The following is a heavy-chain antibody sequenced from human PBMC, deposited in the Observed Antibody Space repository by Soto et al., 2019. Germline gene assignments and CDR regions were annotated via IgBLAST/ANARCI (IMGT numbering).Heavy chain of an antibody. Sequence: SETLSLTCTVSGGSIKSGAYYWGWIRQPPGKGLEWTANIYYSGTTNYNPSLKSRLTVSLDTSKNKFSLNLSSLSAADTAIYYCASPPRGGGYNYHQYYGVDVWGQGTTVTVSS. CDR1: GGSIKSGAYY. CDR3: ASPPRGGGYNYHQYYGVDV. J-gene: IGHJ6*02. CDR2: IYYSGTT. D-gene: IGHD2-15*01. V-gene: IGHV4-39*01.